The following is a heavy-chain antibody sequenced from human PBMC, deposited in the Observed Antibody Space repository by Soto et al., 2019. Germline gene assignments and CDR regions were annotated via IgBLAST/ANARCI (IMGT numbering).Heavy chain of an antibody. V-gene: IGHV3-48*03. CDR3: ARDCFGDTGLRTGFDF. J-gene: IGHJ4*02. CDR1: GFTFSTYE. Sequence: EVQLVESGGGLVQPGGSLRLSCAASGFTFSTYEINWVRQAPGKGLEWVSYISGSGSTIYYADSVKGRFTISRDNAQNSLYLQMNSLRVEDTAVYYCARDCFGDTGLRTGFDFWGQVTLVTVSS. D-gene: IGHD2-8*02. CDR2: ISGSGSTI.